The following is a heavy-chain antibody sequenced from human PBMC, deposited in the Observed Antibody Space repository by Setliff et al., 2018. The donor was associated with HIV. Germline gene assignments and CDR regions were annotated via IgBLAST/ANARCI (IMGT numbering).Heavy chain of an antibody. CDR1: GDTFNNCA. J-gene: IGHJ4*02. Sequence: SVKVSCKASGDTFNNCAVTWVRQAPGQGLEWMGGSIPLFGTTNYAQKFQGRVTLTTDELMNIAHMELSSLTFEDTAVYYCAREGDFGYAAGRHLDSWGQGTLVTVSS. CDR2: SIPLFGTT. V-gene: IGHV1-69*05. D-gene: IGHD2-21*01. CDR3: AREGDFGYAAGRHLDS.